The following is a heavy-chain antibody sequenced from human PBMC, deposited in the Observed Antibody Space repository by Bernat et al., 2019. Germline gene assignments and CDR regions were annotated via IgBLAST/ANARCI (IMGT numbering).Heavy chain of an antibody. V-gene: IGHV1-69*06. J-gene: IGHJ2*01. CDR3: GGSMAARSVWYLDL. Sequence: QVQLVQSGAEVKKPGSSVKVSCKASVGTFSSYAISWVRQAPGHGLEWMGGIIPIFGTANYAQKSESRGTITADKTTSTDYMELSSLGSEDTAVYYCGGSMAARSVWYLDLWGSGTMVTVSS. D-gene: IGHD6-6*01. CDR1: VGTFSSYA. CDR2: IIPIFGTA.